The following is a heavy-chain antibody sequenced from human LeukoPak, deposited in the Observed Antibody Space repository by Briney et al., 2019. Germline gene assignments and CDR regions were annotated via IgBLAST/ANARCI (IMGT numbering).Heavy chain of an antibody. D-gene: IGHD3-9*01. J-gene: IGHJ4*02. V-gene: IGHV3-48*04. CDR1: GFTFSSSS. Sequence: PGGSLRLSCAASGFTFSSSSMNWVRQAPGKGLEWVSYISSSGSTIYYADSVKGRFTISGDNAKNSLYLQMNSLRAEDTAVYYRAGNRILTGYYLFDYWGQGTLVTVSS. CDR2: ISSSGSTI. CDR3: AGNRILTGYYLFDY.